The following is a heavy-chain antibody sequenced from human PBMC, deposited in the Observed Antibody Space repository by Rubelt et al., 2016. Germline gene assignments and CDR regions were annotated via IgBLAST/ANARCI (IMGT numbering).Heavy chain of an antibody. D-gene: IGHD6-19*01. J-gene: IGHJ4*02. Sequence: QVQLQESGPGLVKPSGTLSLTCAVSGGSISSNSWWSWVRQPPGQGLEWLGEVFHSGSTNYNPSLKSRVTISVDTSKNQFSLKLSCVTAADTAVYYCARVSSGWMYYFDYWGQGTLVTVSS. CDR3: ARVSSGWMYYFDY. CDR1: GGSISSNSW. CDR2: VFHSGST. V-gene: IGHV4-4*02.